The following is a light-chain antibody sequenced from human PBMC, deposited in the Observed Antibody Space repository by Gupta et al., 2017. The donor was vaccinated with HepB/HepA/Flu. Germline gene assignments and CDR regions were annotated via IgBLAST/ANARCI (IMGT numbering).Light chain of an antibody. Sequence: EIVLTQSPATLSWSPGERATPSCRASQSVGSSLAWYQQKPGQSPRLLIYNTSNRATGIPARFSGSGSGTDFTLTISSLEPEDFAVYYCQQRRSWPVSFGGGTKVEIK. CDR2: NTS. J-gene: IGKJ4*01. V-gene: IGKV3-11*01. CDR1: QSVGSS. CDR3: QQRRSWPVS.